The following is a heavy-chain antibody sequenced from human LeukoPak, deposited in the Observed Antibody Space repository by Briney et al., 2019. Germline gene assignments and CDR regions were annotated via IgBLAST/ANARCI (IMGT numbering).Heavy chain of an antibody. J-gene: IGHJ4*02. V-gene: IGHV3-11*04. D-gene: IGHD3-22*01. CDR3: ARDNYDSSGYGIDY. CDR1: GFTFSDYY. CDR2: ISSSGSTI. Sequence: GGSLRLSCAASGFTFSDYYMSWIRQAPGKGLEWVSYISSSGSTIYYADSVKGRFAISRDNSKNTLYLQMNSLRAEDTAVYYCARDNYDSSGYGIDYWGQGTLVTVSS.